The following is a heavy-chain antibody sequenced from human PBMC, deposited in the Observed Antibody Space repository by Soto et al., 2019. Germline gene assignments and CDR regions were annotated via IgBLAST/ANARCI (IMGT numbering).Heavy chain of an antibody. V-gene: IGHV3-21*01. CDR3: ARDVLYYYDSSGYPYYFDY. CDR2: ISSSSSYI. J-gene: IGHJ4*02. D-gene: IGHD3-22*01. CDR1: GFTFSSYS. Sequence: EVQLVESGGGLVKPGGSLRLSCAASGFTFSSYSMNWVRQAPGKGLEWVSSISSSSSYIYYADSVKGRFTISRDNAKNSLYLQMNSLRAEDTAVYYCARDVLYYYDSSGYPYYFDYWCQGTLVTVSS.